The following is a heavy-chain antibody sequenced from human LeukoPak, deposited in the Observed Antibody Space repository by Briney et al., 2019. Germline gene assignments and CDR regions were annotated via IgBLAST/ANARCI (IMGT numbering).Heavy chain of an antibody. CDR3: AKGLVTMIVVVPFDY. CDR2: ISGSGGST. J-gene: IGHJ4*02. CDR1: GFTFSSYS. Sequence: GGSLRLSCAASGFTFSSYSMNWVRQAPGKGLEWVSAISGSGGSTYYADSVKGRFTISRDNSKNTLYLQMNSLRAEDTAVYYCAKGLVTMIVVVPFDYWGQGTLVTVSS. V-gene: IGHV3-23*01. D-gene: IGHD3-22*01.